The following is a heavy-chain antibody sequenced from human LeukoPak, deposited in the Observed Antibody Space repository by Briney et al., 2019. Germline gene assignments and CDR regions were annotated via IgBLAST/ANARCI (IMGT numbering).Heavy chain of an antibody. CDR2: INSDGRST. Sequence: PGGSLRLSCAASGFTFSSYWMHWVRQAPGKGLVWVSRINSDGRSTSYPDSVKGRFTISRDNAKNTLYLQMNSLTAEDTAVYYWVRDVWGDRDSYFDYWGQGTLVTVSS. J-gene: IGHJ4*03. CDR1: GFTFSSYW. CDR3: VRDVWGDRDSYFDY. D-gene: IGHD2-21*01. V-gene: IGHV3-74*01.